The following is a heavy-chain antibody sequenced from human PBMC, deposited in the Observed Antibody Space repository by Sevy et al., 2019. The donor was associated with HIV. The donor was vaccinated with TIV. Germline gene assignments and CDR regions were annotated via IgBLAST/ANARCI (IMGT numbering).Heavy chain of an antibody. J-gene: IGHJ4*02. D-gene: IGHD2-21*02. Sequence: PGGSLRLSCAASGFTFSEEALHWVRQAPGKGLEWVAVMSYVGISENYADAAKGGFISSRENSKNTLYLDMNSVRPEDTAVYYCAGLSPCGGDCYYYDHWGQGTLVTVSS. CDR3: AGLSPCGGDCYYYDH. CDR2: MSYVGISE. V-gene: IGHV3-30*04. CDR1: GFTFSEEA.